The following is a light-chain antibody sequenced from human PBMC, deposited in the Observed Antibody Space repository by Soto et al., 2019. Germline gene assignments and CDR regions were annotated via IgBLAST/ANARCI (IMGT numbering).Light chain of an antibody. CDR1: QSISSW. Sequence: DIRITHSASALSASVGYRVTTTCRASQSISSWLAWYQQKPGKAPKLLIYDASSLESGVPSRFSGSGSGTEFTLTISSLQPDDFATYYCQQYNSYPQGTFGQGAKVDI. J-gene: IGKJ1*01. V-gene: IGKV1-5*01. CDR2: DAS. CDR3: QQYNSYPQGT.